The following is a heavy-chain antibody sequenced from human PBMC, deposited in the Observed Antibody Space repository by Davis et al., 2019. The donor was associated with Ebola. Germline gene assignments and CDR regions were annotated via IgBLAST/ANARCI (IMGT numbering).Heavy chain of an antibody. D-gene: IGHD3-3*01. J-gene: IGHJ4*02. CDR3: ARGFDLLEWLKVDYFDY. V-gene: IGHV4-31*03. CDR1: GGSISSGGYY. Sequence: PSETLSLTCTVSGGSISSGGYYWSWIRQHPGKGLEWIGYIYYSGSTYYNPSLKSRVTISVDTSKNQFSLKLSSVTAADTAVYYCARGFDLLEWLKVDYFDYWGQGTLVTVSS. CDR2: IYYSGST.